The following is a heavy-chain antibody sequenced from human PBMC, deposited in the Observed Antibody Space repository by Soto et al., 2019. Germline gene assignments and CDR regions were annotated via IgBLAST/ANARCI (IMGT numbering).Heavy chain of an antibody. Sequence: QVQLVQSGAEAKTPGASVKISCKAFGYSFTTYYMHWVRQAPGQGLEWMGKIYPSGGSTSFAQNFRGRVTMTADTSTSTVYMELSSLTSDDTAVYYCARDLEYNFYDFWGQGTLVIVSS. D-gene: IGHD3-3*01. CDR1: GYSFTTYY. CDR3: ARDLEYNFYDF. J-gene: IGHJ4*02. CDR2: IYPSGGST. V-gene: IGHV1-46*01.